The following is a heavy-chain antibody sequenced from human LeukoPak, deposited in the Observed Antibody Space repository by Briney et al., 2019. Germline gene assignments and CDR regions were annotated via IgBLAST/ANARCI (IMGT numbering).Heavy chain of an antibody. D-gene: IGHD2-15*01. CDR1: GFTFSSYA. Sequence: PGGSLRLSCAASGFTFSSYAMSWVRQAPGKGLEWVSSISGSGGSTYYADSVKGRFTISRDNSKNTLYLQMNSLRAEDTAVYYCAKSGDGCSGGSCYTPYDWGQGTLVTVSS. CDR3: AKSGDGCSGGSCYTPYD. V-gene: IGHV3-23*01. CDR2: ISGSGGST. J-gene: IGHJ4*02.